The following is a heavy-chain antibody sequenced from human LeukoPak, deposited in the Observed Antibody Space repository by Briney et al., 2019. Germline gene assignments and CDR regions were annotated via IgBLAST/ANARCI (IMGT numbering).Heavy chain of an antibody. V-gene: IGHV3-30*03. Sequence: GGSLRLSCAASGFTFSSYGMHWVRQAPGKGLEWVAVISYDGSNKYYADSVKGRFTISRDNSKNTLYLQMNSLRAEDTAVYYCARVSYGNDAFDIWGQGTMVTVSS. J-gene: IGHJ3*02. CDR2: ISYDGSNK. CDR1: GFTFSSYG. D-gene: IGHD3-10*01. CDR3: ARVSYGNDAFDI.